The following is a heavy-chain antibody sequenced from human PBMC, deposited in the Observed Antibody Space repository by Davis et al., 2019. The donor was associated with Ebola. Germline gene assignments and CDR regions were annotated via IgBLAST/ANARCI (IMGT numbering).Heavy chain of an antibody. V-gene: IGHV1-69*13. CDR3: ASGLGDSGYEPFDN. J-gene: IGHJ4*02. CDR1: GGTFSTYA. CDR2: IIPIFGTA. Sequence: SVKVSCKASGGTFSTYAINWVRQAPGQGLEWMGGIIPIFGTANYAQKFQGRVTITADESTSTAYMELSSLRSEDTAVYYCASGLGDSGYEPFDNWGQGTLVTVSS. D-gene: IGHD5-12*01.